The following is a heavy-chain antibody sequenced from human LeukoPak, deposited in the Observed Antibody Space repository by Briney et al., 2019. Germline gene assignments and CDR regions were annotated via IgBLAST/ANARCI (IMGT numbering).Heavy chain of an antibody. CDR2: IYYSGST. D-gene: IGHD2-15*01. V-gene: IGHV4-59*01. Sequence: PSETLSLTCTVSGGSISSYYWNWIRQPPGKGLEWIGYIYYSGSTNYNPSLKSRVTISVDTSKNQFSLKLSSVTAADTAVYYCARGAPCSGGSCYSDWFDPWGQGTLVTVSS. CDR1: GGSISSYY. CDR3: ARGAPCSGGSCYSDWFDP. J-gene: IGHJ5*02.